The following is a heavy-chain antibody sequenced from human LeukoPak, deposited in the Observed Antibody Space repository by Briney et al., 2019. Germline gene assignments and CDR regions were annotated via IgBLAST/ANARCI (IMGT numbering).Heavy chain of an antibody. CDR3: ANAARGSGSYYYGMDV. V-gene: IGHV3-23*01. CDR2: ISPGGGST. D-gene: IGHD3-10*01. CDR1: GFAFGSEA. J-gene: IGHJ6*02. Sequence: GGSLRLSCAVSGFAFGSEAMSWVRQSPARGLEWVASISPGGGSTYYADSVKGRFTISRDNSKNTLYLQMNSLRAEDTAVYYCANAARGSGSYYYGMDVWGQGTTVTVSS.